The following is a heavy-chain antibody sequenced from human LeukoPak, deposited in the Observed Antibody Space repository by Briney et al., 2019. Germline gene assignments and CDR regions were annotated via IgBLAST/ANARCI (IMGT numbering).Heavy chain of an antibody. CDR2: IYYSGST. CDR1: GGSISSGSYY. Sequence: SQTLSLTCTVSGGSISSGSYYWSWIRQPPGKGLEWIGYIYYSGSTNYNPSLKSRVTISVDTSKNQFSLKLSSVTAADTAVYYCARGEAAAGTDYWGQGTLVTVSS. CDR3: ARGEAAAGTDY. J-gene: IGHJ4*02. V-gene: IGHV4-61*01. D-gene: IGHD6-13*01.